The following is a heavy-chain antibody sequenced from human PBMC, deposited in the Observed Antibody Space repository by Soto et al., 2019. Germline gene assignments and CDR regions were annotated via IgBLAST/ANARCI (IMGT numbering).Heavy chain of an antibody. CDR3: ARGVGSWTYYNKYNLFDL. Sequence: ASVKVSCKASGYTFTNYGISWVRQAPGQGLEWMGWINTYNGNTNHAQKLQGRVTMTTDTSTSTAYMELRSLRSDDTAVYYCARGVGSWTYYNKYNLFDLWGQGSLVIVSA. CDR2: INTYNGNT. V-gene: IGHV1-18*01. J-gene: IGHJ5*02. D-gene: IGHD3-10*01. CDR1: GYTFTNYG.